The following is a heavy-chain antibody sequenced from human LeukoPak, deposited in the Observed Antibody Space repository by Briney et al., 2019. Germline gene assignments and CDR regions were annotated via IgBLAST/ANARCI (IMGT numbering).Heavy chain of an antibody. D-gene: IGHD3-3*01. CDR1: GGSIGTYY. Sequence: SETLSLTCSVSGGSIGTYYWHWIRHPPGKGLEWIGFIYYTGNTDYNPSLRSRVTISKDTSRNQFSLQLTSVTAADTAVYFCARSRFLKWSDAFDTWGQGTTVTVST. CDR2: IYYTGNT. V-gene: IGHV4-59*01. J-gene: IGHJ3*02. CDR3: ARSRFLKWSDAFDT.